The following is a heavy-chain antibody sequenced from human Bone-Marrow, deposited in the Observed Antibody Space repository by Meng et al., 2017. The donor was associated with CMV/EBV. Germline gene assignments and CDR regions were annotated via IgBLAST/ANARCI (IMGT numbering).Heavy chain of an antibody. Sequence: GESLKISCAASGFTLGSNAMACVRQAPEKGLEWVAGVRGSEDSASYAASVKGRFTISRDTSKNTLFLQMNSLRAEDTAVYYCARDPAGTYYDFWSGYYGMDVWGQGTTVTVSS. V-gene: IGHV3-23*01. CDR1: GFTLGSNA. CDR3: ARDPAGTYYDFWSGYYGMDV. D-gene: IGHD3-3*01. CDR2: VRGSEDSA. J-gene: IGHJ6*02.